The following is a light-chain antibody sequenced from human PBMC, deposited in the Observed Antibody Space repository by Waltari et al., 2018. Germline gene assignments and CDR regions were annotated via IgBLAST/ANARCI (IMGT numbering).Light chain of an antibody. CDR1: DSDVGAYDF. Sequence: SALTQPASMPGPPGHPISISCSGTDSDVGAYDFVPWYQQPPGKAPRRTINEVSNRPSGISNRCSASKSGNTASLTISGLQAEDEADYYCSSYTTSSAPGVFGTGTRVTVL. J-gene: IGLJ1*01. CDR2: EVS. V-gene: IGLV2-14*01. CDR3: SSYTTSSAPGV.